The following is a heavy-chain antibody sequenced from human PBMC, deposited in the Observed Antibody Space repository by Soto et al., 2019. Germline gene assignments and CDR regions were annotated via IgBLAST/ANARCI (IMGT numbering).Heavy chain of an antibody. V-gene: IGHV3-53*02. D-gene: IGHD3-10*01. CDR3: ARVPGRL. CDR1: GFSVSRNY. Sequence: QLVETGGGWIQPGTSLTLSCAASGFSVSRNYMTWVRQAPGKGLEWVSFVYSGGATFYAVSVKGRFILSRDDSQNTMYLQMNNLRAEDTAVYYCARVPGRLWGRGTLVTVAS. CDR2: VYSGGAT. J-gene: IGHJ4*02.